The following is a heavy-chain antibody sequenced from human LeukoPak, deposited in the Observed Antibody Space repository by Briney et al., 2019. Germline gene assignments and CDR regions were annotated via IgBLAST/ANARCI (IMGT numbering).Heavy chain of an antibody. CDR3: ARLMPVAGRDPNWFDP. CDR2: INTNTGNP. Sequence: ASVKVSCKASGYTFTSYAMNWVRQAPGQGLEWMGWINTNTGNPTYAQGFTGRFVFSLDTSVSTAYLQISSLKAEDTAVYYCARLMPVAGRDPNWFDPWDQGTLVTVSS. J-gene: IGHJ5*02. CDR1: GYTFTSYA. D-gene: IGHD6-19*01. V-gene: IGHV7-4-1*02.